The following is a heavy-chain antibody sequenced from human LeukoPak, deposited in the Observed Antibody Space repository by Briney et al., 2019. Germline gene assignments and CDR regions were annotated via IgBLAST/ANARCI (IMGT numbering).Heavy chain of an antibody. V-gene: IGHV4-59*12. J-gene: IGHJ3*02. CDR1: GGSISSYY. CDR2: IYYSGST. CDR3: ARLYCDILTGPEGAFDI. D-gene: IGHD3-9*01. Sequence: PSETLSLTCTVSGGSISSYYWSWIRQPPGKGLEWIGYIYYSGSTNYNPSLKSRVTISVDRSKNQFSLKLSSVTAADTAVYYCARLYCDILTGPEGAFDIWGQGTMVTVSS.